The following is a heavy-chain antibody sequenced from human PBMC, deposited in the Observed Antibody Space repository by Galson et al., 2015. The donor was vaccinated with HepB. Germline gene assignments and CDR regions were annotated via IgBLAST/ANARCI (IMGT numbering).Heavy chain of an antibody. CDR2: IVGSGVGT. CDR3: AKRGLDDGSGYYGE. J-gene: IGHJ4*02. Sequence: SLRLSCAASGFTFSTYAIGWVRQAPGNGLEWISGIVGSGVGTYYAQHFKGRFTISRDNSKNTLWLQLRSLRAEDTAVYYCAKRGLDDGSGYYGEWGQGTLVTVSS. V-gene: IGHV3-23*01. CDR1: GFTFSTYA. D-gene: IGHD3-22*01.